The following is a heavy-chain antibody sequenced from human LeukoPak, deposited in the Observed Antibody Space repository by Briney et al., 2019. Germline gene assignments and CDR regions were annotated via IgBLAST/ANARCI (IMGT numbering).Heavy chain of an antibody. CDR3: VKDWRDESNCGGDCLQY. V-gene: IGHV3-23*01. CDR1: GFTFSAYS. CDR2: ISVSGGGT. D-gene: IGHD2-21*02. J-gene: IGHJ4*02. Sequence: GGSLRLSCVASGFTFSAYSMTWVRQAPGKGLDWVSSISVSGGGTYYADSVRGRFTISRDNSKNTLYLHMNSLRAEDTAVYDCVKDWRDESNCGGDCLQYWGQGTLVTVSS.